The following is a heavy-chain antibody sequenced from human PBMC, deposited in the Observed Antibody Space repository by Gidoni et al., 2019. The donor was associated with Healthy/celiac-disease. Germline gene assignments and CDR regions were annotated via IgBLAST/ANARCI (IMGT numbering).Heavy chain of an antibody. D-gene: IGHD5-18*01. Sequence: EVQLLESGGGFVQPGGSLRLSCAASGFTFSSYAMSWVRQAPGKGLEWVSAISGSGGSTYYADSVKGRFTISRDNSKNTLYLQMNSLRAEDTAVYYCAKDHYSYGSLGDVWGQGTTVTVSS. CDR1: GFTFSSYA. J-gene: IGHJ6*02. CDR3: AKDHYSYGSLGDV. V-gene: IGHV3-23*01. CDR2: ISGSGGST.